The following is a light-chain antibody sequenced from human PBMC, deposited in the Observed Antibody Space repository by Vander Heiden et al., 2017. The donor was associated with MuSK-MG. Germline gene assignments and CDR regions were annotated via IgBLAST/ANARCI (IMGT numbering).Light chain of an antibody. CDR3: SSYTSSSTWV. J-gene: IGLJ3*02. Sequence: QSALTQPASVSGSPGQSITISCTRTSSDVGGYNYVSWYQQHPGKAPKLMIYDVSNRPSGVSNRFSGSKSGNTASLTISGLQAEDEADYYCSSYTSSSTWVFGGGTKLTVL. CDR2: DVS. CDR1: SSDVGGYNY. V-gene: IGLV2-14*01.